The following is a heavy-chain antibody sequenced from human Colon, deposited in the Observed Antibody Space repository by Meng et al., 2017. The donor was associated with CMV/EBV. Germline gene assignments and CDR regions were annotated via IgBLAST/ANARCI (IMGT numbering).Heavy chain of an antibody. CDR1: GFTFSGDW. CDR3: TTDRYGGAYDI. V-gene: IGHV3-7*01. CDR2: IKQDGSVR. J-gene: IGHJ3*02. D-gene: IGHD3-9*01. Sequence: GESLKISCVASGFTFSGDWMAWVRQAPGKGLEWLTNIKQDGSVRTYVDSVKGRFTVSRDNAKNSLYLQMSSLRAEDTDIYYCTTDRYGGAYDIWGQGTMVTVSS.